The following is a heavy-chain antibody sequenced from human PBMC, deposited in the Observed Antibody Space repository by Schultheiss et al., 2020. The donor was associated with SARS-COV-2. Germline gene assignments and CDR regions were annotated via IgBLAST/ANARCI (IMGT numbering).Heavy chain of an antibody. Sequence: GGSLRLSCAASGFTFSSYEMNWVRQAPGKGLEWVSYISSSGSTIYYADSVKGRFTISRDNSKNTLYLQMNSLRAEDTAVYYCARGVGGSLDYWGQGTLVTVSS. J-gene: IGHJ4*02. CDR2: ISSSGSTI. V-gene: IGHV3-48*03. CDR3: ARGVGGSLDY. CDR1: GFTFSSYE. D-gene: IGHD1-26*01.